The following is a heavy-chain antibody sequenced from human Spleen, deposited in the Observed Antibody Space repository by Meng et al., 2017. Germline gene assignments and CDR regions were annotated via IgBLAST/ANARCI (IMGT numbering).Heavy chain of an antibody. CDR3: ARASSSGTYYYGMDV. V-gene: IGHV3-30*01. CDR1: GFTFNSYA. D-gene: IGHD6-13*01. J-gene: IGHJ6*02. CDR2: ISYDGSNK. Sequence: GESLKISCAASGFTFNSYAMHWVRQAPGKGLEWVAVISYDGSNKYYADSVKGRFTISRDNSKNTLYLQMNSLRAEDTAVYYCARASSSGTYYYGMDVWGQGTTVTVSS.